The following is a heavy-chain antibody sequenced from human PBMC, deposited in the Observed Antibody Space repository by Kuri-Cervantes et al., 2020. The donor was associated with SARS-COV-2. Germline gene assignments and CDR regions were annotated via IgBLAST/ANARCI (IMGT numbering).Heavy chain of an antibody. D-gene: IGHD3-10*01. CDR1: GFTFSDYY. Sequence: GGSLRLSCAASGFTFSDYYMNWVRQAPGKGLEWVSSISSSSTIYYADSVKGRFTISRDNSKNTLYLQMNSLRAEDTAVYYCAKGNPPSYYYGSGSYYGAVGYCYYGMDVWGQGTTVTVSS. CDR2: ISSSSTI. CDR3: AKGNPPSYYYGSGSYYGAVGYCYYGMDV. J-gene: IGHJ6*02. V-gene: IGHV3-69-1*01.